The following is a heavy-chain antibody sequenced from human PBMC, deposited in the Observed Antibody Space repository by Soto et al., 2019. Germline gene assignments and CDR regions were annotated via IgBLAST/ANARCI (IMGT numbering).Heavy chain of an antibody. J-gene: IGHJ6*02. V-gene: IGHV1-69*01. Sequence: QVQLVQSGAEVKKPGSSVKVSCKASGGTFSSYAISWVRQAPGQGLEWMGGIIPIFGTANYAQKFQGRVTITADESTSTAYMELSSLRSEDTAVYYCASPTNVDIVATTGNYYYGMDVWGQGTTVTVSS. CDR1: GGTFSSYA. CDR2: IIPIFGTA. CDR3: ASPTNVDIVATTGNYYYGMDV. D-gene: IGHD5-12*01.